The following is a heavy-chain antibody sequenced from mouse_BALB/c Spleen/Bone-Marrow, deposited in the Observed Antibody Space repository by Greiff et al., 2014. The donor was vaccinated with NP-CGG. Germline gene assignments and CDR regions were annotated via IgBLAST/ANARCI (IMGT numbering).Heavy chain of an antibody. D-gene: IGHD1-2*01. CDR3: ARVTTATGAMDY. V-gene: IGHV2-9*02. CDR2: IWADGST. Sequence: VQLQESGPGLVAPSQSLSISCTVSGFSLTSYGVHWVRRPPGKGLEWLGVIWADGSTNYNSALMSRLSISKDNSKSQVFLKMNSLQTDDTAMYYCARVTTATGAMDYWGQGTSVTVSS. J-gene: IGHJ4*01. CDR1: GFSLTSYG.